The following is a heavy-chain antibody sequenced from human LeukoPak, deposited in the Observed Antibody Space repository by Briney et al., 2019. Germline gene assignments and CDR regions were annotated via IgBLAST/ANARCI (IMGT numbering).Heavy chain of an antibody. Sequence: ASVKVSCTASGYTFTSYDINWVRQATGQGLEWMGWMNPNSGNTGYAQKFQGRVSMTRDTSISTAYMELSSLTSEDTAVYFCARGPSEYYYDSSGYYSYWGQGTLVTVSS. CDR1: GYTFTSYD. D-gene: IGHD3-22*01. J-gene: IGHJ4*02. CDR2: MNPNSGNT. V-gene: IGHV1-8*01. CDR3: ARGPSEYYYDSSGYYSY.